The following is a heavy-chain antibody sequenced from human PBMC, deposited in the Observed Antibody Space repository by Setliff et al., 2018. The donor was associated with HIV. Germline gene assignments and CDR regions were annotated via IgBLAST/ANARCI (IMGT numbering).Heavy chain of an antibody. V-gene: IGHV4-34*01. CDR3: ARNDYGSGTYNWFDP. D-gene: IGHD3-10*01. J-gene: IGHJ5*02. CDR1: GGSFSGYY. Sequence: PSETLSLTCAVYGGSFSGYYWSCIRQPPGKGLEWIGEINHSGSTNYNPSLKSRVTISVDTSKNQFSLKLSSVTAADTAVYYCARNDYGSGTYNWFDPWGQGTLVTVSS. CDR2: INHSGST.